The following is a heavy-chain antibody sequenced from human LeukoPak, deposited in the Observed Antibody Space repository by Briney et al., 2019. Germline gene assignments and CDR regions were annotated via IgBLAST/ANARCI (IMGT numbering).Heavy chain of an antibody. V-gene: IGHV4-34*01. J-gene: IGHJ4*02. Sequence: SETLSLTCAVYGGSFSGYYWSWIRQPPGKGLEWIGEINHSGSTNYNPSLKSRVTMSVDTSKNQFSLKLSSVTAADTAVYYCARAHSSGWYGSDYWGQGTLVTVSS. CDR3: ARAHSSGWYGSDY. CDR1: GGSFSGYY. D-gene: IGHD6-19*01. CDR2: INHSGST.